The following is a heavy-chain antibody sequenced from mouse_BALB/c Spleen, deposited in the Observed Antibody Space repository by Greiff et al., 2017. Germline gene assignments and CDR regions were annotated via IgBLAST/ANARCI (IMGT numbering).Heavy chain of an antibody. J-gene: IGHJ4*01. CDR1: GYAFTNYL. CDR2: INPGSGGT. Sequence: VMLVESGAELVRPGTSVKVSCKASGYAFTNYLIEWVKQRPGQGLEWIGVINPGSGGTNYNEKFKGKATLTADKSSSTAYMQLSSLTSDDSAVYFCARYDGYYVDYYAMDYWGQGTSVTVSS. CDR3: ARYDGYYVDYYAMDY. V-gene: IGHV1-54*03. D-gene: IGHD2-3*01.